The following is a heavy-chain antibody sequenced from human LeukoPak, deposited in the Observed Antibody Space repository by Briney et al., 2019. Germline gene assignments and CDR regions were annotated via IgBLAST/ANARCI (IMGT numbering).Heavy chain of an antibody. J-gene: IGHJ4*02. CDR1: GGSFSGYY. CDR2: INHSGST. D-gene: IGHD4-17*01. Sequence: SGTLSLTCAVYGGSFSGYYWSWIRQPPGKGLEWIGEINHSGSTNYNPSLKSRVTISVDTSKNQFSLKLSSVTAADTAVYYCARTRVRLRSSSFDYWGQGTLVTVSS. CDR3: ARTRVRLRSSSFDY. V-gene: IGHV4-34*01.